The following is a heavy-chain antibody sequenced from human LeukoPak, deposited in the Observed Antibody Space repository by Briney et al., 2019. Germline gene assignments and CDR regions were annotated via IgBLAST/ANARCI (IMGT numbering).Heavy chain of an antibody. V-gene: IGHV3-30*04. Sequence: PGGSLRLSCAASGFTFSSYAMSWVRQAPGKGLEWVALISSDGSKKYYTDSVRGRFTISRDNSNNTLYLQMNSLRADDTAVYYCARGGAVVVAASYYYGLDVWGQGTTVTVSS. D-gene: IGHD2-15*01. J-gene: IGHJ6*02. CDR2: ISSDGSKK. CDR1: GFTFSSYA. CDR3: ARGGAVVVAASYYYGLDV.